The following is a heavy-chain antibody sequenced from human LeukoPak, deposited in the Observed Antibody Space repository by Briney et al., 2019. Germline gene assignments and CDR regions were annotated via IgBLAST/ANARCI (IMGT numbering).Heavy chain of an antibody. CDR2: IDARSGIT. D-gene: IGHD3-3*01. V-gene: IGHV3-48*01. Sequence: GGSLRLSCAASGFTFTIFGFNWVRQAPGKVPEWVSYIDARSGITYYADSVQDRFTISRDNAQESVFLQMNSLRADDTAVYYCARTYDFGRGPPGDAFDNWGPGTLVTVSS. CDR3: ARTYDFGRGPPGDAFDN. CDR1: GFTFTIFG. J-gene: IGHJ3*02.